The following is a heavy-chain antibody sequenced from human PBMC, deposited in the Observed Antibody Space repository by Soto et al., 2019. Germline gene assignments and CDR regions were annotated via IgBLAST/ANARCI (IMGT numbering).Heavy chain of an antibody. V-gene: IGHV3-11*01. D-gene: IGHD3-9*01. CDR3: ARDEDILTRYYSN. Sequence: VGSLRPSCAASGFTFSDYYMSWIRQAPVKVLEWVSYISRSGSTIYYADALKGRFTISRDNAKNSLYLQMNSLRAEDTAVYYCARDEDILTRYYSNWGQGTLVTATS. CDR2: ISRSGSTI. CDR1: GFTFSDYY. J-gene: IGHJ4*02.